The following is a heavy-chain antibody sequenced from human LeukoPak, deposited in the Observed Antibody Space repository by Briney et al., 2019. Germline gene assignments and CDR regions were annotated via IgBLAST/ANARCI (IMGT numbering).Heavy chain of an antibody. CDR3: AREGHGSGSYPDPYYYYGMDV. D-gene: IGHD3-10*01. Sequence: GGSLRLSCAASGFTFSSYWMHWVRQAPGKRLVWVSRINSDGSSTSYADSVKGRFTISRDNAKNTLYLQMNSLRAEDTAVYYCAREGHGSGSYPDPYYYYGMDVWGQGTTVTVSS. J-gene: IGHJ6*02. V-gene: IGHV3-74*01. CDR1: GFTFSSYW. CDR2: INSDGSST.